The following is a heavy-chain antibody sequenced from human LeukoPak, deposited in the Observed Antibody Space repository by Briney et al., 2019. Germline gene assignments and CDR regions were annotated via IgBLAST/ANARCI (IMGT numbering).Heavy chain of an antibody. D-gene: IGHD6-19*01. CDR3: ARAPGSGWYLDY. CDR1: GFTFSSYA. Sequence: GRSLRLSCAASGFTFSSYAMHWVRQAPGKGLEWVAVISYDGSNKYYADSVKGRFTISRDNSKNTLYLQMNSLRAEDTAVYYCARAPGSGWYLDYWGQGTLVTVSS. V-gene: IGHV3-30-3*01. CDR2: ISYDGSNK. J-gene: IGHJ4*02.